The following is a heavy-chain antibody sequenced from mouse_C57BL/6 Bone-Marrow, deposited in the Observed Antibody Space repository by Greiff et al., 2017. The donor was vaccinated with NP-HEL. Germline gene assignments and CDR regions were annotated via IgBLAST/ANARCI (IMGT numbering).Heavy chain of an antibody. J-gene: IGHJ1*03. CDR1: GYSITSDY. Sequence: EVQLQESGPGLAKPSQTLSLTCSVTGYSITSDYWNWIRKFPGNTLEYMGYISYSGSTYYNPSLKSRISITRDTSKNQYYLQLNSVTTEDTDTYYCARAPHYYGSSYRYFDVWGTGTTVTVSS. V-gene: IGHV3-8*01. D-gene: IGHD1-1*01. CDR2: ISYSGST. CDR3: ARAPHYYGSSYRYFDV.